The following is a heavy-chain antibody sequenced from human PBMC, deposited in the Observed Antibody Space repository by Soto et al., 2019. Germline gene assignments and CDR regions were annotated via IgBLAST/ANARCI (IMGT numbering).Heavy chain of an antibody. CDR1: GYTFTGYY. D-gene: IGHD4-17*01. V-gene: IGHV1-2*02. CDR3: ARDRGYDDYLNWFDP. CDR2: INPNSGGT. J-gene: IGHJ5*02. Sequence: ASVKVSCKASGYTFTGYYMHWVRQAPGQGLEWMGWINPNSGGTNYAQKFQGRVTMTRDTSISTAYMELSRLRSDDTAVYYCARDRGYDDYLNWFDPWGQGTLVTVSS.